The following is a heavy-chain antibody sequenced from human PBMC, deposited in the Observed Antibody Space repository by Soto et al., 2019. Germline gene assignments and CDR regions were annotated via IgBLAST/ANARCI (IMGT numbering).Heavy chain of an antibody. CDR2: IIPIFGTA. V-gene: IGHV1-69*01. CDR3: ARDPFSYYNDSSGYYLI. Sequence: QVQLVQSGAEVKKPGSSVKVSCKASGGTFSSYAISWVRQAPGQGLEWMGGIIPIFGTANYAQKFQGRVTITADESTSTAYMELSSLRSEDTAVYYCARDPFSYYNDSSGYYLIWGQGTLVTVSS. CDR1: GGTFSSYA. J-gene: IGHJ4*02. D-gene: IGHD3-22*01.